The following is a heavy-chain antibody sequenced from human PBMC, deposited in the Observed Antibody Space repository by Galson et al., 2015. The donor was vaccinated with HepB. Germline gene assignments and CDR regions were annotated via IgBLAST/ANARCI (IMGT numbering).Heavy chain of an antibody. CDR1: GFTFSNYW. CDR3: ARHKVNTAAREY. J-gene: IGHJ4*02. D-gene: IGHD5-18*01. CDR2: IAEDGSDK. V-gene: IGHV3-7*01. Sequence: SLRVSCAASGFTFSNYWMSWVRQAPGKGLEWVANIAEDGSDKYYVDSVKGRFSISRDNGKSSLFLQMNSLRAEDTAVYYCARHKVNTAAREYWGQGTLVTVSS.